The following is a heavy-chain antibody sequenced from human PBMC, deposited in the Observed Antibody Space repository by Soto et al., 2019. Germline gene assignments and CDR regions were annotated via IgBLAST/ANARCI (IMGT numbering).Heavy chain of an antibody. V-gene: IGHV3-33*01. J-gene: IGHJ6*02. CDR1: GFTFSSYG. CDR3: ARDKNTGIYYYYYYGMDV. D-gene: IGHD5-18*01. CDR2: IWYDGSNK. Sequence: GGSLRLSCAASGFTFSSYGMHWVRQAPGKGLEWVAVIWYDGSNKYYADSVKGRFTISRDNSKNTLYLQMNSLRAEDTAVYYCARDKNTGIYYYYYYGMDVWGQGTTVTVSS.